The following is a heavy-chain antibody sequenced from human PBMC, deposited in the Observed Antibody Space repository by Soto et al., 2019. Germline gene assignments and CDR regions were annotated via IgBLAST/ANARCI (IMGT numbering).Heavy chain of an antibody. CDR2: IWYDGSNK. CDR3: ARSLGAMAGNYYYYGMDV. CDR1: GFTSSSYG. V-gene: IGHV3-33*01. Sequence: GGSLRLSCAASGFTSSSYGMHWGRPAPDKCLGWVAVIWYDGSNKYSAASVKGRFTISRDNSKNTLYLQMNSLRAEDTAVYYCARSLGAMAGNYYYYGMDVWGQGTTVTVSS. J-gene: IGHJ6*02. D-gene: IGHD1-26*01.